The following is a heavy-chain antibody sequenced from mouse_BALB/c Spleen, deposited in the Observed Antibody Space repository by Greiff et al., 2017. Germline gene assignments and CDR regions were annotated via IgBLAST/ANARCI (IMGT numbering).Heavy chain of an antibody. Sequence: EVKLVESGGGLVKPGGSLKLSCAASGFTFSSYAMSWVRQSPEKRLEWVAEISSGGSYTYYPDTVTGRFTISRDNAKNTLYLEMSSLRSEDTPMYYCALITTAHYYAMDYWGQGTSVTVSA. J-gene: IGHJ4*01. CDR3: ALITTAHYYAMDY. V-gene: IGHV5-9-4*01. CDR1: GFTFSSYA. CDR2: ISSGGSYT. D-gene: IGHD1-2*01.